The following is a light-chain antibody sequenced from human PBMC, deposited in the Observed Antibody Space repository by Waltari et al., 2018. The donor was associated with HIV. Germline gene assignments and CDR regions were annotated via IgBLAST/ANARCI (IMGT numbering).Light chain of an antibody. CDR1: QSVLYSSNNKNY. Sequence: DIVMTQSPDSLAVSLGERAPINCKSSQSVLYSSNNKNYLAWYQQKAGQPPKLLIYWASTRESGVPDRFSGSGSGTDFTLTISSLQAEDVAVYYCQQYYSTLWTFGQGTKVEIK. V-gene: IGKV4-1*01. J-gene: IGKJ1*01. CDR2: WAS. CDR3: QQYYSTLWT.